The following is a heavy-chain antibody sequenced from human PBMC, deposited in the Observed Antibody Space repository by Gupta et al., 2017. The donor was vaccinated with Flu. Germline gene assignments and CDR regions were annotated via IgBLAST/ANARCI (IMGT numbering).Heavy chain of an antibody. Sequence: LEWVAVISYDGSNKYYADSVKGRFTISRDNSKNTLYLQMNSLRAEDTAVYYCAKGDNWNDDGVGMDYFDYWGQGTLVTVSS. V-gene: IGHV3-30*18. D-gene: IGHD1-1*01. J-gene: IGHJ4*02. CDR3: AKGDNWNDDGVGMDYFDY. CDR2: ISYDGSNK.